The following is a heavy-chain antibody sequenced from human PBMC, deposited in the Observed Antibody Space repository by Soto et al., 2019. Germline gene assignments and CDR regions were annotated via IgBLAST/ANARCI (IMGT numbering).Heavy chain of an antibody. CDR3: AAGWTIRTVFGYYYYGMDD. D-gene: IGHD3-3*01. CDR2: IIPTLNTG. J-gene: IGHJ6*02. V-gene: IGHV1-69*11. CDR1: GGSFSSHA. Sequence: QVQLVQSGAEVKKPGSSVKVSCKASGGSFSSHAVSWVRQAPGEGLEWMGAIIPTLNTGTYAPKCQGRVTMRADEPTFTSTSHLSSLRSEDTSVYYCAAGWTIRTVFGYYYYGMDDGRQGTTFSVSS.